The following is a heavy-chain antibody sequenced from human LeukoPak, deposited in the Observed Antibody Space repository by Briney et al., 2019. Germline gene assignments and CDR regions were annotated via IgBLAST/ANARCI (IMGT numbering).Heavy chain of an antibody. J-gene: IGHJ3*02. CDR2: MNPNSGNT. CDR3: ALEPKDDSYGAINDAFDI. Sequence: GASVKVSCKASGYTFTSYDINWARQATGQGLEWMGWMNPNSGNTGYAQKFQGRVTMTRNTSISTAYMELSSLRSEDTAVYYCALEPKDDSYGAINDAFDIWGQGTMVTVSS. D-gene: IGHD5-18*01. V-gene: IGHV1-8*01. CDR1: GYTFTSYD.